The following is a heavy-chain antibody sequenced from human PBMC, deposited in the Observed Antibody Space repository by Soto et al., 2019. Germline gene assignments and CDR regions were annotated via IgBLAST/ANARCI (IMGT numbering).Heavy chain of an antibody. J-gene: IGHJ4*02. Sequence: GGSLRLSCAASGFTFSSYAMSWVRQAPGKGLEWVSAISGSGGSTYYADSVKGRFTVSRDNSKNTLYLQMNSLRAEDTAVYYCAKDFTSLPYYFDYWGQGTLVTVSS. CDR3: AKDFTSLPYYFDY. CDR2: ISGSGGST. D-gene: IGHD2-2*01. CDR1: GFTFSSYA. V-gene: IGHV3-23*01.